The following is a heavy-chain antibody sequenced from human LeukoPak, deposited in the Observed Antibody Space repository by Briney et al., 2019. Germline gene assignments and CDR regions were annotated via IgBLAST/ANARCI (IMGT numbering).Heavy chain of an antibody. CDR1: GVTLSSYA. V-gene: IGHV3-23*01. J-gene: IGHJ6*02. CDR2: ISSSGSGGNT. D-gene: IGHD3-16*01. Sequence: GGSLRLSCAASGVTLSSYAMSWASQAPGKGLECVSGISSSGSGGNTYYADSVKGRFTISRDNAKNSLYLQMNSLRAEDTAVYYCARFGSRYGMDVWGQGTTVTVSS. CDR3: ARFGSRYGMDV.